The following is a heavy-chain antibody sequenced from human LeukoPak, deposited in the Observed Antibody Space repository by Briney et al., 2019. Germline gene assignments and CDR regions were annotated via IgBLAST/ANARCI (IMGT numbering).Heavy chain of an antibody. J-gene: IGHJ3*02. D-gene: IGHD1-26*01. CDR2: ISYDGSNK. V-gene: IGHV3-30*18. Sequence: GGSLRLSCAASGFTFSSYGMHWVRQAPGKGLEWVAVISYDGSNKYYADSVKGRFTISRDNSKNTLYLQMNSLRAEDTAVYYCAKDPKEAYEWEPAAFDIWGQGTMVTVSS. CDR1: GFTFSSYG. CDR3: AKDPKEAYEWEPAAFDI.